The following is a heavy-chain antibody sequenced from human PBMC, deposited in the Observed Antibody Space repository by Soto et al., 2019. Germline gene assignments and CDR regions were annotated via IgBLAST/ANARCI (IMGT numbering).Heavy chain of an antibody. CDR2: IKTKADGGRT. CDR1: GFTFVDAW. V-gene: IGHV3-15*07. Sequence: PGGSLRLSCAASGFTFVDAWMNWVRQAPGKGLEWVGRIKTKADGGRTDYAAPVKGRFTISRDDSRNTLYLQMNSLTPEDTALYYCTNGYFDPWGQGTLVTVSS. J-gene: IGHJ5*02. CDR3: TNGYFDP. D-gene: IGHD6-25*01.